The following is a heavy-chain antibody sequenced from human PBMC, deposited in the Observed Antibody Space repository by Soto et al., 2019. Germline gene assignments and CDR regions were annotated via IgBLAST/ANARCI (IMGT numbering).Heavy chain of an antibody. Sequence: QVQLVQSGAEVKKPGASVKVSCKASGYTFTSYAMHWVRQAPGQRLEWMGWINAGNGNTKYSQKFQGRVTITRDTTASTAYMEVSSLRSEDTAVYYCARGGIVVVPSAMRDSYYYGMDVWGQGTTVTVSS. CDR1: GYTFTSYA. CDR3: ARGGIVVVPSAMRDSYYYGMDV. V-gene: IGHV1-3*01. J-gene: IGHJ6*02. D-gene: IGHD2-2*01. CDR2: INAGNGNT.